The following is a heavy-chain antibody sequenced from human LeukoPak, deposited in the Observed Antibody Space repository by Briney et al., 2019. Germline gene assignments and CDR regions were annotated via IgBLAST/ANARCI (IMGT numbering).Heavy chain of an antibody. CDR3: ARDHYYDSSGYYYPRYFQH. CDR1: GGTFSSYA. Sequence: PLASVKVSCKASGGTFSSYAISWVRQAPGQGLEWMGGIIPIFGTANYAQKFQGRVTITTDESTSTAYMELRSLRSEDTAVYYCARDHYYDSSGYYYPRYFQHWGQGTLVTVSS. D-gene: IGHD3-22*01. J-gene: IGHJ1*01. CDR2: IIPIFGTA. V-gene: IGHV1-69*05.